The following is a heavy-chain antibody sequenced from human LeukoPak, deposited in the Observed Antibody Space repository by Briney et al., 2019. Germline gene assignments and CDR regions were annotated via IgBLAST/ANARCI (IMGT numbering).Heavy chain of an antibody. CDR2: IYAGESDT. V-gene: IGHV5-51*01. CDR3: AKAATTWSNYDY. Sequence: GESLKISCTGSGYSFTSYWIGWVRQMPGKGLEWMGIIYAGESDTRYSPSFQGRITITADKSINTVYLQLTSLKASDTAMYYCAKAATTWSNYDYWGQGTLLTVSS. J-gene: IGHJ4*02. CDR1: GYSFTSYW. D-gene: IGHD3-3*01.